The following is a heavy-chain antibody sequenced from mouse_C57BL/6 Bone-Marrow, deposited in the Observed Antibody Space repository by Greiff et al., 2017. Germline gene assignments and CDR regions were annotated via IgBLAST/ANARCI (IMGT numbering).Heavy chain of an antibody. CDR2: IYPGSGST. Sequence: QVQLQQPGAELVKPGASVKMSCKASGYTFTSYWITWVKQRPGQGLEWIGDIYPGSGSTNYTEKFKSKATLTVDTSSSTAYMQLSSLTSEESAVYYCASNCGSSYWYFDVWGTGTTVTVSS. V-gene: IGHV1-55*01. CDR3: ASNCGSSYWYFDV. CDR1: GYTFTSYW. J-gene: IGHJ1*03. D-gene: IGHD1-1*01.